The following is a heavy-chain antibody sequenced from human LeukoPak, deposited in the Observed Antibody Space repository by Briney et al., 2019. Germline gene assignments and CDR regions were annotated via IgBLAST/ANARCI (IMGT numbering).Heavy chain of an antibody. J-gene: IGHJ3*02. CDR2: VSDDGSTT. V-gene: IGHV3-74*03. Sequence: GGSLRLSCAASGFTFSSYWMHWVRQTPGKGLVWVSRVSDDGSTTTYADSVKGRFTISRDNAKNTLYLQMNSLRPEDTAVYYCVRHNAARAFDIWGQGTMVIVSS. D-gene: IGHD1-1*01. CDR3: VRHNAARAFDI. CDR1: GFTFSSYW.